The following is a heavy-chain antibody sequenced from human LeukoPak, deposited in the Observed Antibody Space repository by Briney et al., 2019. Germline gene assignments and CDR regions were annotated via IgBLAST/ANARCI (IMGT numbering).Heavy chain of an antibody. CDR3: AKYDSSGYRYYSYYMDV. CDR1: GFTFDDYG. Sequence: GGSLRLSCAASGFTFDDYGMSWVRQAPGKGLEWVSGINWNGGSTGYADSVKGRFTIYRDNAKNSLYLQMNSLRAEDTALYYCAKYDSSGYRYYSYYMDVWGKGTTVTVSS. D-gene: IGHD3-22*01. V-gene: IGHV3-20*04. J-gene: IGHJ6*03. CDR2: INWNGGST.